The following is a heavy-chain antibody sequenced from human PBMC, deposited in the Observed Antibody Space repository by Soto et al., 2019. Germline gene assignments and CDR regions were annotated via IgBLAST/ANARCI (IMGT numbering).Heavy chain of an antibody. CDR2: INPSGGST. J-gene: IGHJ6*02. D-gene: IGHD3-3*01. Sequence: ASVKVSCKASGYTFTSYDMHWVRQAPGRGLEWMGIINPSGGSTSYAQKFQGRVTMTRDTSTSTVYMELSSLRSEDTAVYYCARGTAHYYFFYYYGMDVWGQGTTVTVSS. V-gene: IGHV1-46*01. CDR3: ARGTAHYYFFYYYGMDV. CDR1: GYTFTSYD.